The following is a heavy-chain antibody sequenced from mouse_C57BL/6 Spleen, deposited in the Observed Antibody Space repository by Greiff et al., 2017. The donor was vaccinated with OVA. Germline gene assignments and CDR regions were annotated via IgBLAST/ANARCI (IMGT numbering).Heavy chain of an antibody. J-gene: IGHJ1*03. V-gene: IGHV1-82*01. D-gene: IGHD1-1*01. CDR1: GYAFSSSW. CDR2: IYPGDGDT. CDR3: ARSGNYYYGSSQYFDV. Sequence: QVQLQQSGPELVKPGASVKISCKASGYAFSSSWMNWVQQRPGKGLEWIGRIYPGDGDTNYNGKFKGKATLTADKSSSTAYMPLSSLTSEDSAVYFCARSGNYYYGSSQYFDVWGTGTTVTVSS.